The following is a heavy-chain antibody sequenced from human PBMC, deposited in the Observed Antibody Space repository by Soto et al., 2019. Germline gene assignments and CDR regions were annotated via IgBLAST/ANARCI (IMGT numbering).Heavy chain of an antibody. D-gene: IGHD3-10*01. CDR2: IYDSGST. CDR3: SLCIPLFRGVRFYCES. Sequence: LPLTKSFSGGSMSRGGFHWSWIRQHPGKGLEWIGNIYDSGSTYYNPSLKSQITISVDTSKNQFSLKLSSLTAADTAIYYWSLCIPLFRGVRFYCESWGQGTMVTIS. J-gene: IGHJ5*02. V-gene: IGHV4-31*07. CDR1: GGSMSRGGFH.